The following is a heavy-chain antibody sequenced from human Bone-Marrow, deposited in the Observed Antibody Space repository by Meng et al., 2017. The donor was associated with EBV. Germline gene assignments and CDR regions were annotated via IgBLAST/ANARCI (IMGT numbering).Heavy chain of an antibody. J-gene: IGHJ4*02. D-gene: IGHD2-21*01. CDR3: AKDCFGDKDS. CDR2: INTDGSVI. V-gene: IGHV3-74*01. CDR1: GFTLSSYW. Sequence: EVQVMASGGGLVQPGGSLILSCAASGFTLSSYWVHWVRQAPGKGLVWVSRINTDGSVINYADSVKGRFTISRDNAKNTVYLQMNNLRAEDTAVYYCAKDCFGDKDSWGQGTLVTVSS.